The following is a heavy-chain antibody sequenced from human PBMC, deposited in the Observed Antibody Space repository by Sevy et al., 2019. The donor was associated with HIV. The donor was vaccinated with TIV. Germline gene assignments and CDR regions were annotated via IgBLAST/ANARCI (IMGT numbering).Heavy chain of an antibody. CDR2: IWYDGSNK. J-gene: IGHJ4*02. V-gene: IGHV3-33*01. CDR1: GFTFSSYS. D-gene: IGHD4-17*01. CDR3: ARGAGMTTVLRPFDY. Sequence: GGSLRLSCAASGFTFSSYSMHWVRQAPGKGLEWVAVIWYDGSNKYYADSVKGRFTISRDNSKNTLYLQMNSLRAEDTAVYYCARGAGMTTVLRPFDYWGQGTLVTVSS.